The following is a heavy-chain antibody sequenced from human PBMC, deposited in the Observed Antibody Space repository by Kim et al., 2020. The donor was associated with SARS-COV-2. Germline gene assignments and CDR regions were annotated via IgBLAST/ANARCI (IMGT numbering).Heavy chain of an antibody. J-gene: IGHJ1*01. Sequence: ASVKVSCRASGYTFTNYGINWVRQAPGQGLEWMGWISGYNGNTNYTQKFQGRVTMTTDTSTSTAYLELKSLRSDDTAVYYCARVGRISYYDLLTGFADRWGQGTLVTVSS. V-gene: IGHV1-18*01. CDR2: ISGYNGNT. CDR1: GYTFTNYG. D-gene: IGHD3-9*01. CDR3: ARVGRISYYDLLTGFADR.